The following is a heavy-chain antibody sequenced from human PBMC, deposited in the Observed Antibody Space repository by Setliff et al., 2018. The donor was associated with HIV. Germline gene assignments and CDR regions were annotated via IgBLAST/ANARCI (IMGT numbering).Heavy chain of an antibody. CDR1: GFTFSNAW. CDR2: IKSKTDGGTT. D-gene: IGHD2-21*01. J-gene: IGHJ4*02. V-gene: IGHV3-15*01. CDR3: TTGTRLVD. Sequence: GGSLRLSCVASGFTFSNAWMKWVRQAPGKGLEWVGRIKSKTDGGTTDHAAPVKGRFTISRDDSRSTLYLQMNSLITEDTALYYCTTGTRLVDWGQGALVTVSS.